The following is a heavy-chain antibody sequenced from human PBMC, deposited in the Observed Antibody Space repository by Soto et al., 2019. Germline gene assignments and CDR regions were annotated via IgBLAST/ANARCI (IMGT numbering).Heavy chain of an antibody. Sequence: SPPTLVNPTQTLTLTCTFSGFSISTHGVGVGWIRQPPGKALEWLAFTYWDNDHRYNPSLKSRLTVAKDASKSLVVLLVTNMDPVDTATYYCAHRRGGYNWDDGYFDYWGQGALVTVSS. V-gene: IGHV2-5*02. CDR1: GFSISTHGVG. D-gene: IGHD1-20*01. J-gene: IGHJ4*02. CDR3: AHRRGGYNWDDGYFDY. CDR2: TYWDNDH.